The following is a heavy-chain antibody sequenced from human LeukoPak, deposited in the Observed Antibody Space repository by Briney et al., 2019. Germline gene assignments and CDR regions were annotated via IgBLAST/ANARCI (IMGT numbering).Heavy chain of an antibody. CDR2: MDKKLNGYLT. Sequence: GGSLRLSCAASGFTFSDSSIHWVRQASGKGLEWIGLMDKKLNGYLTAYSASVRGRFTISRDDSQNTAFLQMDSLTTEDTALYYCTRDSGTYNWLDPCGQGTLVTVSS. V-gene: IGHV3-73*01. D-gene: IGHD1-26*01. CDR3: TRDSGTYNWLDP. J-gene: IGHJ5*02. CDR1: GFTFSDSS.